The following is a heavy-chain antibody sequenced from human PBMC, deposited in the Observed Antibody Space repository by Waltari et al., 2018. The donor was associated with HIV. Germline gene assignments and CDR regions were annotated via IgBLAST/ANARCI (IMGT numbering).Heavy chain of an antibody. CDR2: IYPDDTT. J-gene: IGHJ5*02. D-gene: IGHD3-10*01. V-gene: IGHV3-53*01. Sequence: EVLLTESGGRLIQTGGSLGLSCVASSFTFSHRPVPWVPQASGGPLEWVAVIYPDDTTHYADSVRGRFTISRVRSRTSVLLLMNGLFADDTAIYYCATGVRYYGPWGQGTRVTVSS. CDR3: ATGVRYYGP. CDR1: SFTFSHRP.